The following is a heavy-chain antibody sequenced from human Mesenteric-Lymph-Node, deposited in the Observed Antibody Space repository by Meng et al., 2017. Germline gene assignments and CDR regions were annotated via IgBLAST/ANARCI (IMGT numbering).Heavy chain of an antibody. J-gene: IGHJ1*01. CDR3: LRGSGGSV. V-gene: IGHV4-34*10. D-gene: IGHD3-10*01. Sequence: QVQLVESGGGVVQPGRSLRLSCAASGFTFSSYGMHWIRQPPGKGLEWIGEIPHRGSSAYNPSLKSRVSMSIDKSKNQFSLKLTSVTAADTAVYHCLRGSGGSVWGQGTLVTVSS. CDR2: IPHRGSS. CDR1: GFTFSSYG.